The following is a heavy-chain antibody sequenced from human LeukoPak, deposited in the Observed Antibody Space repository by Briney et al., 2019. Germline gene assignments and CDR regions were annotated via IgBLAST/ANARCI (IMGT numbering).Heavy chain of an antibody. CDR3: ARGPWRGYSYGYDY. Sequence: SETLSLTCAVYGGSFSGYYWSWIRQPPGKGLEWIGEINHSGSTNYNPSLKSRVTISVDTSKNQFSLKLSSVTAADTAVYYCARGPWRGYSYGYDYWGQGTLVTVSS. J-gene: IGHJ4*02. V-gene: IGHV4-34*01. D-gene: IGHD5-18*01. CDR1: GGSFSGYY. CDR2: INHSGST.